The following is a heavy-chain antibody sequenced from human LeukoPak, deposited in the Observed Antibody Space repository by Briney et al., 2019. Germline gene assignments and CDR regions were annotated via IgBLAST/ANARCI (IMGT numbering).Heavy chain of an antibody. D-gene: IGHD6-19*01. Sequence: GGSLRLSCAASGFTVSSNYMSWVRQAPGKGLEWVSVIYSGGSTYYADSVKGRFTISRDNSKNTLYLQMNSLRAEDTAVYYCAREKSGAMAGAYFDYWGQGTLVTVSS. CDR1: GFTVSSNY. CDR3: AREKSGAMAGAYFDY. V-gene: IGHV3-53*01. J-gene: IGHJ4*02. CDR2: IYSGGST.